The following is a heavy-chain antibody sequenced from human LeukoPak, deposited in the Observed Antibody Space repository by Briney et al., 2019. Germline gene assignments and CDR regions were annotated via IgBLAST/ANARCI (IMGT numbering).Heavy chain of an antibody. D-gene: IGHD2-15*01. CDR1: GFTFSDAW. CDR3: TRDGGFLYYLDY. V-gene: IGHV3-49*04. J-gene: IGHJ4*02. Sequence: GGSLRLSCATSGFTFSDAWMSWVRQAPGKGLEWVAFIRSKAYGGTTEYAASVKGRFTFSRDDSKSIAYLQMNNLKTEDTAVYYCTRDGGFLYYLDYWGQGALVTVSS. CDR2: IRSKAYGGTT.